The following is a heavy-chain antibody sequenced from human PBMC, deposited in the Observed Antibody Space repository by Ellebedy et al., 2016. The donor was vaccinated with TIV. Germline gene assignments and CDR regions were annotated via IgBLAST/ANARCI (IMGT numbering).Heavy chain of an antibody. J-gene: IGHJ4*02. Sequence: GESLKISCSTSGFTFSSFAMSWVRQAPGKGLEWVSSITHSDGSTYYADSVKGRFTISRDNSKNTLSLQMNSLRAEDTAIYYCARGKSGTYIHHAFDYWGQGTLVTVSS. V-gene: IGHV3-23*01. D-gene: IGHD1-14*01. CDR2: ITHSDGST. CDR1: GFTFSSFA. CDR3: ARGKSGTYIHHAFDY.